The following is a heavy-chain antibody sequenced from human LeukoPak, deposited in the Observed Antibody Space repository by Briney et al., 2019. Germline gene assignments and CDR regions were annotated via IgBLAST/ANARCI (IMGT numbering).Heavy chain of an antibody. CDR3: ARAADDYGDYGDYYYGMDV. D-gene: IGHD4-17*01. Sequence: GGSLRLSCAASGFTFSSYSMNWVRQAPGKGLEWVSSISSSSSYIYYADSVKGRFTISRDNAKNSLYLQMNSLRAEDTAVYYCARAADDYGDYGDYYYGMDVWGQGTTVTVSS. CDR1: GFTFSSYS. J-gene: IGHJ6*02. V-gene: IGHV3-21*01. CDR2: ISSSSSYI.